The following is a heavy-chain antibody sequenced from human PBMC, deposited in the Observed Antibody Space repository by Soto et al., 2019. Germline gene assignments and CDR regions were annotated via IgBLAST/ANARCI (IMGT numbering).Heavy chain of an antibody. CDR2: IWYDGSNK. CDR1: GFTFSSYV. Sequence: QLQLVESGGGVVQPGRSLRLSCAAAGFTFSSYVMHWVRQAPGKGLEWVAVIWYDGSNKYYADSVKGRFTISRDNSKNTLYLQMNSLRAEDTAVYYCARDLISSSRGGSYLPYWGQGTLVTVSS. D-gene: IGHD1-26*01. CDR3: ARDLISSSRGGSYLPY. V-gene: IGHV3-33*01. J-gene: IGHJ4*02.